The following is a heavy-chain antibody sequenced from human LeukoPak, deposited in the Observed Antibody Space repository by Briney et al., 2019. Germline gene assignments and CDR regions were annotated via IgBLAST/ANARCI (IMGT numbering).Heavy chain of an antibody. D-gene: IGHD3-10*01. V-gene: IGHV3-15*01. CDR1: GFTFSNSW. J-gene: IGHJ4*02. Sequence: GGSLRLSCEASGFTFSNSWMSWVRQAPGKGLEWVGRIKSKTGGGTTDHAVPVKGRFTISRDSSKNTLYLQMNSLKTEDTAVYYCTTAAGSGSYRVFYYWGQGTLVTVSS. CDR3: TTAAGSGSYRVFYY. CDR2: IKSKTGGGTT.